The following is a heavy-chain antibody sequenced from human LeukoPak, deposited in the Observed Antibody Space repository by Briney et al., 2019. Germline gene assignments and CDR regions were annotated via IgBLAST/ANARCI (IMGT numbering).Heavy chain of an antibody. J-gene: IGHJ6*02. V-gene: IGHV3-30*02. CDR1: GSTFSSYG. Sequence: GGSLRLSCAASGSTFSSYGMHWVRQAPGKGLEWVAFIRYDGSNKYYADSVKGRFIISRDNSKNTLYLQMNSLRAEDTAVYYCAKDGGYYYGMDVWGQGTTVTVSS. CDR3: AKDGGYYYGMDV. CDR2: IRYDGSNK.